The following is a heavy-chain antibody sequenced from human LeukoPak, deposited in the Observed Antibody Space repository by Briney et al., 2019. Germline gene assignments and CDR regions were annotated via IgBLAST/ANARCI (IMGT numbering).Heavy chain of an antibody. Sequence: ESPKISCKVSGYIFTSYWIGWVRQMPGKGLEWMGIIYPGDSDTRYSPSFQGQVTISADKSISTAYLQWSSLKASDTAMYYCARSYSSSSGHHRFDPWGQGTLVIVSS. V-gene: IGHV5-51*01. CDR2: IYPGDSDT. CDR1: GYIFTSYW. D-gene: IGHD6-13*01. J-gene: IGHJ5*02. CDR3: ARSYSSSSGHHRFDP.